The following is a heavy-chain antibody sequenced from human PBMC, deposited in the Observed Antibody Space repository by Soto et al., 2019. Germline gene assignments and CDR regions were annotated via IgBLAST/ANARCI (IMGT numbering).Heavy chain of an antibody. CDR2: INHSGST. Sequence: SETLSLTCAVYGGSFSGYYWSWIRQPPGKGLEWIGEINHSGSTNYNPSLKSRVTISVDTSKNQFSLKLSSVTAADTAVYYCARWNRYSSGWLDYWGQGTLVTVSS. V-gene: IGHV4-34*01. CDR3: ARWNRYSSGWLDY. CDR1: GGSFSGYY. D-gene: IGHD6-19*01. J-gene: IGHJ4*02.